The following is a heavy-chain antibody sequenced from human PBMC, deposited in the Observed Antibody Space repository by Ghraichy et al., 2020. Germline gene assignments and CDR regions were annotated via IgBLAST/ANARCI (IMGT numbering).Heavy chain of an antibody. D-gene: IGHD1-14*01. J-gene: IGHJ3*02. CDR2: SISSSYI. Sequence: SISSSYIYYADSVMGRFTISRDNAKNSLYLQMNSLRAEDTAVYYCARNQVNDAFDIWGQGTMVTVS. CDR3: ARNQVNDAFDI. V-gene: IGHV3-21*01.